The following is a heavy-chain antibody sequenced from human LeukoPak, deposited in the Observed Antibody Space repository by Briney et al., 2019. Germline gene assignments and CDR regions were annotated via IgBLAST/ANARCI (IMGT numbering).Heavy chain of an antibody. D-gene: IGHD3-3*01. CDR2: ISHNGST. CDR1: GGSFGGYY. Sequence: SETLSLTCAVYGGSFGGYYWTWIRQPPGRGLEWIGEISHNGSTKYNPSLKSRVTISIDTSKSQFSLKLSSVTAADTAVYYCARQLRLLYRGSLDFWGQGPLVTVSS. V-gene: IGHV4-34*01. J-gene: IGHJ4*02. CDR3: ARQLRLLYRGSLDF.